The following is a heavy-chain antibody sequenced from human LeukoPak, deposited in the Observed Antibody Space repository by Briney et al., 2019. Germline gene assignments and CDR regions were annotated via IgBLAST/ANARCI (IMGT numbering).Heavy chain of an antibody. J-gene: IGHJ6*02. V-gene: IGHV4-4*02. CDR2: IYYSGST. Sequence: SGTLSLTCAVSGGSISSSNWWSWVRQPPGKGLEWIGYIYYSGSTNYNPSLKSRVTISVDTSKSQFSLKLSSVTAADTAVYYCAGSRYYYYGMDVWGQGTTVTVSS. CDR1: GGSISSSNW. CDR3: AGSRYYYYGMDV.